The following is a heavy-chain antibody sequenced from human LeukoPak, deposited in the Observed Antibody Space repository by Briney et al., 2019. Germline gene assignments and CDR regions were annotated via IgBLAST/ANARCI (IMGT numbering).Heavy chain of an antibody. CDR3: AKDPGASVSGFYMDV. D-gene: IGHD2-8*02. Sequence: GGSPRLSCAASGFTFRNYGMHWVRQAPGKGLEWVSFIWSDGNNRFYADSVKGRFTISRDNSKNMLYLQMDTLRAEDTALYYCAKDPGASVSGFYMDVWGKGTTVIVSS. V-gene: IGHV3-30*02. CDR2: IWSDGNNR. CDR1: GFTFRNYG. J-gene: IGHJ6*03.